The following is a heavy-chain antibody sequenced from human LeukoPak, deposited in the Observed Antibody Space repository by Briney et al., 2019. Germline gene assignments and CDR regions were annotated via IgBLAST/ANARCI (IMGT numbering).Heavy chain of an antibody. Sequence: ASVKVSCKASGYTFTGYYMHWVRQAPGQGLEWMGWISAYNGNTNYAQKLQGRVTMTTDTSTSTAYMELRSLRSDDTAVYYCARDSGGDSFDYWGQGTLVTVSS. J-gene: IGHJ4*02. CDR1: GYTFTGYY. CDR2: ISAYNGNT. D-gene: IGHD2-21*02. V-gene: IGHV1-18*04. CDR3: ARDSGGDSFDY.